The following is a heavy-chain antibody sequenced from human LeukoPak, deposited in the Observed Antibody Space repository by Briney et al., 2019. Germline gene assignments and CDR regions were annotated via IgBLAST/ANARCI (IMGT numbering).Heavy chain of an antibody. J-gene: IGHJ4*02. Sequence: SGGSLRLSCVASGFTFSSYAMSWVRQAPGKGLEWVSAISGSGGSTYYADSVKGRFTISRDNSKNTLYLQMNSLRAEDTAVYYCAKDRESYGDYVGQFDYWGQGTLVTVSS. CDR2: ISGSGGST. CDR1: GFTFSSYA. D-gene: IGHD4-17*01. CDR3: AKDRESYGDYVGQFDY. V-gene: IGHV3-23*01.